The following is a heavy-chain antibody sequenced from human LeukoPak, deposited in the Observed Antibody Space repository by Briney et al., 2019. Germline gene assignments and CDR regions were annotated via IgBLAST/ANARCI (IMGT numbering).Heavy chain of an antibody. CDR3: TTSGYSYGYPFDY. J-gene: IGHJ4*02. CDR1: GFTFSNAW. Sequence: GSLRLSCAASGFTFSNAWMSWVRQAPGKGLEWVGRIKSKTDGGTTDYAAPVKGRFTISRDDSKNTLYLQMNSLKTEDTAVYYCTTSGYSYGYPFDYWGQGTLVTVSS. V-gene: IGHV3-15*01. D-gene: IGHD5-18*01. CDR2: IKSKTDGGTT.